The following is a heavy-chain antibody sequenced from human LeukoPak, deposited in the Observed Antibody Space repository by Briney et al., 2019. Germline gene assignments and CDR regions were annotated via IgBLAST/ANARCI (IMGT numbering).Heavy chain of an antibody. CDR3: ARFWNEVDY. J-gene: IGHJ4*02. V-gene: IGHV4-39*07. Sequence: SETLSLTCTVSGGSISSSSYYWGWIRQPPGKGLEWIGSIYYSGSTYYNPSLKSRVTISVDTSKNQFSLKLSSVTAADTAVYYCARFWNEVDYWGQGTLVTVSS. CDR2: IYYSGST. D-gene: IGHD1-1*01. CDR1: GGSISSSSYY.